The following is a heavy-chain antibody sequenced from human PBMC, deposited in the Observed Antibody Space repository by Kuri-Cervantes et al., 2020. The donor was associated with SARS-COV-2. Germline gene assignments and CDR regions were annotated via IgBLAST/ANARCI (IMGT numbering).Heavy chain of an antibody. V-gene: IGHV1-2*02. D-gene: IGHD6-13*01. Sequence: ASVKVSCKASGYTFTGYYMHWGRQAPGQGLEWMGWINPNSGGTNYAQKFQCRVTMTRDTSISTAYMELSSLRAEDTAVYYCAREGGIETAGTILDYWGQGTLVTVSS. CDR3: AREGGIETAGTILDY. CDR2: INPNSGGT. J-gene: IGHJ4*02. CDR1: GYTFTGYY.